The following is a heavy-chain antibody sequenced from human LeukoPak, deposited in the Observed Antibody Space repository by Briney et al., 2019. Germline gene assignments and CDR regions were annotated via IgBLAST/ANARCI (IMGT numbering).Heavy chain of an antibody. CDR1: GGSFSGYY. D-gene: IGHD2-15*01. J-gene: IGHJ4*02. V-gene: IGHV4-34*01. CDR3: AIGMCSGGSGAAGYYFDY. CDR2: INHSGST. Sequence: PSETLSLTCAVYGGSFSGYYWSWIRQPPGKGLEWMGEINHSGSTNYNPSLQSRVTISVDTSKNQFCLKLGCVTAADTAVYYCAIGMCSGGSGAAGYYFDYWGQGTLVTVSS.